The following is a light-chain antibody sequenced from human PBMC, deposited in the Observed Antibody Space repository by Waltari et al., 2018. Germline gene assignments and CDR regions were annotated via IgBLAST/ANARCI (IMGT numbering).Light chain of an antibody. Sequence: QSMLPQPPSASGTPGQRVTIPCSGSSSNIGSKTVNWYQHLPGTAPRVLIYSNNQRPSGVPDRFSGSKSGTSASLAISGLQSEDEADYYCSSWDDSVIGPVFGGGTKLTVL. J-gene: IGLJ2*01. CDR1: SSNIGSKT. V-gene: IGLV1-44*01. CDR2: SNN. CDR3: SSWDDSVIGPV.